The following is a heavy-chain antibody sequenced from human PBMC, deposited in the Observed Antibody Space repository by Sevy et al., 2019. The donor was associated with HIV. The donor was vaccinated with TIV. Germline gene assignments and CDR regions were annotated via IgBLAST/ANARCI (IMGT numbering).Heavy chain of an antibody. CDR2: MGTLGDT. Sequence: GGSLRLSCAGYGFSFSGSDMHWVRQPTGKGLEWISSMGTLGDTFYSDSVKGRFTISRDNAKSPLYLEMSGLRAGDTALYYCVRGLQTHCDRTACPLDHWGQGTLVTVSS. J-gene: IGHJ5*02. V-gene: IGHV3-13*01. CDR1: GFSFSGSD. D-gene: IGHD2-21*01. CDR3: VRGLQTHCDRTACPLDH.